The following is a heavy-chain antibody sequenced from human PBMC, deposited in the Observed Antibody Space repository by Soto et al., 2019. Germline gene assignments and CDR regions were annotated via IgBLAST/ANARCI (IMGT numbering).Heavy chain of an antibody. V-gene: IGHV3-21*01. Sequence: VGSLRLSCAASGFTFSSYSMNWVRQAPGKGLEWVSSISSSSSYIYYADSVKGRFTISRDNAKNSLYLQMNSLRAEDTAVYYCARDHYYYDSSGYYLHGMDVWGQGTTVTVSS. CDR3: ARDHYYYDSSGYYLHGMDV. J-gene: IGHJ6*02. D-gene: IGHD3-22*01. CDR2: ISSSSSYI. CDR1: GFTFSSYS.